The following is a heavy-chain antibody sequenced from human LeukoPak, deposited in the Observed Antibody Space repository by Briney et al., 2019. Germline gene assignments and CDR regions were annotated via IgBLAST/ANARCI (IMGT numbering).Heavy chain of an antibody. CDR1: GYTFTSYY. CDR2: INTNTGNP. D-gene: IGHD6-13*01. CDR3: ARGAAGRRDYFDY. J-gene: IGHJ4*02. Sequence: ASVKVSCKASGYTFTSYYMHWVRQAPGQGLEWMGWINTNTGNPTYAQGFTGRFVFSLDTSVSTAYLQISSLKAEDTAVYYCARGAAGRRDYFDYWGQGTLVTVSS. V-gene: IGHV7-4-1*02.